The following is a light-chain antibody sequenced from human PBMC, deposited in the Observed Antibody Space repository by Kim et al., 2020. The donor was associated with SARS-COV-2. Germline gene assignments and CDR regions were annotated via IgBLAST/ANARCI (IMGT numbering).Light chain of an antibody. CDR2: EAS. J-gene: IGKJ2*01. Sequence: DIQMTQSPSSLSASVGDRVTITCRASQNIYNYLNWYQQKPGTAPKLLIYEASSLQSGVPSTFSGSGSGTDFTLTISSLRPEDFATYVCQQSYSDPYTFGQGTKLEI. CDR3: QQSYSDPYT. CDR1: QNIYNY. V-gene: IGKV1-39*01.